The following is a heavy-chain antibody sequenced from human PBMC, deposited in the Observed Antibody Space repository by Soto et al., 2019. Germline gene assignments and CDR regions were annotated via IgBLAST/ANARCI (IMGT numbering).Heavy chain of an antibody. CDR3: SRGPFSRATRLRGPAFDI. D-gene: IGHD5-12*01. CDR2: ISAYNGNT. Sequence: ASVKVSCKASGYTFTSYGISWVRQAPGQGLEWMGWISAYNGNTNYAQKLQGRVTMTTDTSTSTAYMELRSLRSDDTAVYYVSRGPFSRATRLRGPAFDIWGQGTMVTVSS. J-gene: IGHJ3*02. CDR1: GYTFTSYG. V-gene: IGHV1-18*01.